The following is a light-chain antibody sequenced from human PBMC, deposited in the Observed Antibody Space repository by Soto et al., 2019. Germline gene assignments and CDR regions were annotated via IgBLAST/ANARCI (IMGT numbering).Light chain of an antibody. CDR3: QQRSDFWT. Sequence: PGERATLSCRASQSVSSYLAWYQQKPGQAPRPVIYDASKRATGIPARFSGSGSGTDFTLTISSLEPEDFAVYYCQQRSDFWTFGQGTKVDIK. CDR2: DAS. V-gene: IGKV3-11*01. J-gene: IGKJ1*01. CDR1: QSVSSY.